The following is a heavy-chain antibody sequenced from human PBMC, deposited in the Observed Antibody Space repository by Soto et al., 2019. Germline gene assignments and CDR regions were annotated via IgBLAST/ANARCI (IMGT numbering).Heavy chain of an antibody. V-gene: IGHV4-39*02. Sequence: PSETLSLTCIVAGGSISSSSGCWGWIRQPPGKGLEWIGSINYSGNTYYSPSLQSRITMSVDTSKNHFSLKVNSVTAADTVIFYCARIVIGGSNWSDPWGQGTLVTVSS. CDR3: ARIVIGGSNWSDP. J-gene: IGHJ5*02. CDR2: INYSGNT. CDR1: GGSISSSSGC. D-gene: IGHD3-16*02.